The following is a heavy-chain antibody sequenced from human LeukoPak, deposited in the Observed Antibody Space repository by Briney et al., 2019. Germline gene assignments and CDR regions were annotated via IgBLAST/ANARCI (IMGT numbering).Heavy chain of an antibody. CDR3: AKDRRGYSYGPHDY. Sequence: PGGSLRLSCAASGFTFDDYAMHWVRQAPGKGLEWVSGISWNSGSIGYADSVKGRFTISRDNAKNSLYLQMYSLRAEDTAFYYCAKDRRGYSYGPHDYWGQGTLVTVSS. CDR2: ISWNSGSI. CDR1: GFTFDDYA. J-gene: IGHJ4*02. D-gene: IGHD5-18*01. V-gene: IGHV3-9*01.